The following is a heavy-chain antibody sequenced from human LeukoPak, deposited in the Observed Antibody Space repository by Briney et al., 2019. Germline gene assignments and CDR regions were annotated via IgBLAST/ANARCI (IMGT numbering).Heavy chain of an antibody. D-gene: IGHD3-3*01. CDR2: ISGSGGST. Sequence: GGSLRLSCTASGFTFSSYAMSWVRQAPGKGLEWVSAISGSGGSTYYADSVKGRFTISRDNSKNTLYLQMNSLRAEDTAVYYCAKAYDFWSGYYNYWGQGTLVTVSS. CDR3: AKAYDFWSGYYNY. V-gene: IGHV3-23*01. J-gene: IGHJ4*02. CDR1: GFTFSSYA.